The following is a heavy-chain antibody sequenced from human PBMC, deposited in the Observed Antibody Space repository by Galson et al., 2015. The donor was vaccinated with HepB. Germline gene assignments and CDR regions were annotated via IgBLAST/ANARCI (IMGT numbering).Heavy chain of an antibody. D-gene: IGHD1-26*01. Sequence: SVKVSCKASGGTFSSYAISWVRQAPGQGLEWMGRIIPILGIANYAQKFQGRVTITADKSTSTAYMELSSLRSEDTAVYYCARRYSGSYHYFDYWGQGTLVTVSS. V-gene: IGHV1-69*04. CDR2: IIPILGIA. CDR3: ARRYSGSYHYFDY. J-gene: IGHJ4*02. CDR1: GGTFSSYA.